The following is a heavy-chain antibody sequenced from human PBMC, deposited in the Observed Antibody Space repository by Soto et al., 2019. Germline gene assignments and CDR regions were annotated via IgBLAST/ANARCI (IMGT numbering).Heavy chain of an antibody. CDR3: ARGYYYGAEYYMDV. V-gene: IGHV1-18*01. CDR1: GYTFSSFA. CDR2: IRAYNGNT. D-gene: IGHD3-10*01. Sequence: ASVKVSCKASGYTFSSFAINWVRQAPGQGLEWMGWIRAYNGNTNYAQKLQGRVTMTTDTSTSTAYMELRSLISDDTAVYYCARGYYYGAEYYMDVWGKGTTVTVS. J-gene: IGHJ6*03.